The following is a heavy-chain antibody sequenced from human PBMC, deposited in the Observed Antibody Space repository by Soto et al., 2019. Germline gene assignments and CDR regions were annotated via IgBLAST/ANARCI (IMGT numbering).Heavy chain of an antibody. CDR3: ARDVNDYGRPYYFDY. Sequence: EVQLVESGGGLVQPGGSLRLSCAASGFTFSSYSMNWVRQAPGKGLEWVSYISSSSSTIYYADSVKGRFTISRDNAKNSLYLQMNSLRDEDTAVYYCARDVNDYGRPYYFDYWGQGTLVTVSS. CDR1: GFTFSSYS. V-gene: IGHV3-48*02. J-gene: IGHJ4*02. D-gene: IGHD4-17*01. CDR2: ISSSSSTI.